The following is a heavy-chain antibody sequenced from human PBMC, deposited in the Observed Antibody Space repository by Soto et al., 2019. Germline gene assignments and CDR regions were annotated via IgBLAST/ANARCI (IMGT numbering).Heavy chain of an antibody. CDR3: AIVCGYSSIWYDY. CDR1: GFTFSSFA. V-gene: IGHV3-23*01. J-gene: IGHJ4*02. Sequence: EVQLLESGGDLVQPGGSLRLSCAASGFTFSSFAMSWVRRAPGKGLEWVSGVSGSGGYTYYADSVKGRFTISRDSSKNTRYLQMNSLRAEDKAVYYCAIVCGYSSIWYDYWGQGTLVTVSS. CDR2: VSGSGGYT. D-gene: IGHD6-13*01.